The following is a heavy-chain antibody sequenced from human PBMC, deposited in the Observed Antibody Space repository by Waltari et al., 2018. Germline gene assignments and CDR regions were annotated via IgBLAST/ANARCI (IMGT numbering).Heavy chain of an antibody. Sequence: QVQLVESGGGVVQPGRSLRLSCAASGFTFSSYAMHWVRQAPGKGLEWVAFISYDGSNKYYADSVKGRFTISRDNSKNTLYLQMNSLRAEDTAVYYCPPPPTVLTGGFGYWGQGTLVTVSS. D-gene: IGHD7-27*01. CDR3: PPPPTVLTGGFGY. V-gene: IGHV3-30*01. CDR1: GFTFSSYA. CDR2: ISYDGSNK. J-gene: IGHJ4*02.